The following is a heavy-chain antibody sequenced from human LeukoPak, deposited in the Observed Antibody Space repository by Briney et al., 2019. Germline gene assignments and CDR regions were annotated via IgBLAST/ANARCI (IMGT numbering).Heavy chain of an antibody. V-gene: IGHV3-33*08. D-gene: IGHD3-10*01. J-gene: IGHJ4*02. CDR1: GFTVSSNY. CDR2: IWYDGSNK. Sequence: GGSLRLSCTASGFTVSSNYMSWVRQAPGKGLEWVAVIWYDGSNKYYADSVKGRFTISRDNSKNTLYLQMNSLRAEDTAVYYCARNIIPNGESKNYFDNGGQEPLVTVP. CDR3: ARNIIPNGESKNYFDN.